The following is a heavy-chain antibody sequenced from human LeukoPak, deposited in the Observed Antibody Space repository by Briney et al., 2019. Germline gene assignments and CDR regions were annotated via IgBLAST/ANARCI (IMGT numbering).Heavy chain of an antibody. J-gene: IGHJ4*02. D-gene: IGHD3-22*01. CDR2: MKGDGSHI. CDR1: GFTFGNFW. CDR3: ARRAGDYSHPYDY. V-gene: IGHV3-7*03. Sequence: PGGSLRLSCAASGFTFGNFWMSWVRQAPGRGLQWVASMKGDGSHIYYVDSVKGRFTISRDNSKNTLYLQMNSLRAEDTAVYYCARRAGDYSHPYDYWGQGTLVTVSS.